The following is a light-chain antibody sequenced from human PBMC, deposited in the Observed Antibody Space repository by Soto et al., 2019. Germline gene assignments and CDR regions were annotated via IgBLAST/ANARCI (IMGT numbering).Light chain of an antibody. CDR1: SSDVGGYNY. CDR3: NSYTTSSPLEV. Sequence: QSALTQPASVSGSPGQSITISCTGTSSDVGGYNYVSWYQQHPGKAPKLMIYDVSNRPSGVSTRFSGSKSGNTASLTISGLQAEDEADYYYNSYTTSSPLEVFGGGTKLTVL. J-gene: IGLJ2*01. CDR2: DVS. V-gene: IGLV2-14*01.